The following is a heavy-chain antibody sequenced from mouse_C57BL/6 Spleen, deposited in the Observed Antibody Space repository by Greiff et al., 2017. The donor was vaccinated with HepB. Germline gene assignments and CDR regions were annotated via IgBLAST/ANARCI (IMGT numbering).Heavy chain of an antibody. D-gene: IGHD2-13*01. Sequence: QVQLQQPGAELVKPGASVKMSCKASGYTFTSYWITWVKQRPGQGLEWIGDIYPGSGSTNYNEKFKSKATLTVDTSSSTAYMQLSSLTSEDSAVYYCARGGLGGLLSHSYYAMDYWGQGTSVTVSS. CDR3: ARGGLGGLLSHSYYAMDY. V-gene: IGHV1-55*01. J-gene: IGHJ4*01. CDR2: IYPGSGST. CDR1: GYTFTSYW.